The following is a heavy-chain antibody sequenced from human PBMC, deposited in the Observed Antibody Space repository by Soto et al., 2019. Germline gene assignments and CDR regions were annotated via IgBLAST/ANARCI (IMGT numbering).Heavy chain of an antibody. D-gene: IGHD3-3*01. J-gene: IGHJ6*02. V-gene: IGHV3-23*01. CDR3: AKGLRFLEWSTFGGYGMDV. Sequence: GGSLRLSCAASGFTFSSYAMSWVRQAPGKGLEWVSAISGSGGSTYYADSVKGRFTISRDNSKNTLYLQMNSLRAEDTAVYYCAKGLRFLEWSTFGGYGMDVWGQGTTVTVSS. CDR1: GFTFSSYA. CDR2: ISGSGGST.